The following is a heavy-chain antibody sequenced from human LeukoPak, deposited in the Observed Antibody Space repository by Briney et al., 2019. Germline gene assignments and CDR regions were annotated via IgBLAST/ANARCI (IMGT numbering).Heavy chain of an antibody. Sequence: GGSLRLSCAASGFTFSNAWMSWVRQSPGKGLQWVGRIKSKTDEGTTDYAAPVKGRDTISRDDSKSKLYLQMNSLKTEDTAVYYCTTESGGGPRYWGQGTLVTVSS. CDR2: IKSKTDEGTT. CDR1: GFTFSNAW. V-gene: IGHV3-15*01. D-gene: IGHD2-15*01. CDR3: TTESGGGPRY. J-gene: IGHJ4*02.